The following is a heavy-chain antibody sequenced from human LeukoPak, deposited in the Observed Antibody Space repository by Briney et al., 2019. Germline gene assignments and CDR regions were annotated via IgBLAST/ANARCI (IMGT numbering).Heavy chain of an antibody. J-gene: IGHJ4*02. CDR3: ARYQYCSSGSCYSDY. V-gene: IGHV5-51*01. D-gene: IGHD2-2*01. CDR1: GYSFTSYW. CDR2: IYPGDSDT. Sequence: RESLKISCKGSGYSFTSYWNGWVRQMPGKGLKWMGIIYPGDSDTRYSPSFQGQVTISADKSISTAYLQWNSLKASDTAMYYCARYQYCSSGSCYSDYWGQGTLVTVSS.